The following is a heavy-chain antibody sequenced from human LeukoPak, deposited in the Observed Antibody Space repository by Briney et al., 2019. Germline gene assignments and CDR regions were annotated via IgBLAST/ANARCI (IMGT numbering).Heavy chain of an antibody. V-gene: IGHV4-31*03. D-gene: IGHD3-3*01. J-gene: IGHJ5*02. Sequence: SETLSLTCTVSGGSISSGGYYWSWIRQHPGKGLEWIGYIYYSGSTYYNPSLKSRVTISVDTSKNQFSLKLNSVTAADTAVYYCARHAHDVWSGSLNWFDPWGQGMLVTVSP. CDR2: IYYSGST. CDR1: GGSISSGGYY. CDR3: ARHAHDVWSGSLNWFDP.